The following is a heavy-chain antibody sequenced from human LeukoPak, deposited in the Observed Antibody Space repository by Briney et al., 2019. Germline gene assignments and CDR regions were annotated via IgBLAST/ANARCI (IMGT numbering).Heavy chain of an antibody. J-gene: IGHJ4*02. CDR3: AKDIGAAAGKGDPGDY. V-gene: IGHV3-43*02. Sequence: PGGSLRLSCAASGFTFDDYAMHWVRQAPGKGLEWVSLISGDGGSTYYADSVEGRFTISRDNSKNSLYLQMNSLRTEDTALYYCAKDIGAAAGKGDPGDYWGQGTLVTVSS. D-gene: IGHD6-13*01. CDR2: ISGDGGST. CDR1: GFTFDDYA.